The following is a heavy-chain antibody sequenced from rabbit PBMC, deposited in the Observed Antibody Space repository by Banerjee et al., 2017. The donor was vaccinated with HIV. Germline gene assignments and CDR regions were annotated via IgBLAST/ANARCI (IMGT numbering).Heavy chain of an antibody. Sequence: QSLEESGGDLVKPGASLTLTCTASGFSFSSDYYMCWVRQAPGKGLEWIACIYAGRSGSTYYASWAKGRFTISKTSSTTVTLQMTSLTAADTATYFCARDLAGVIGWNFNLWGQGTLVTVS. V-gene: IGHV1S40*01. CDR1: GFSFSSDYY. J-gene: IGHJ4*01. CDR2: IYAGRSGST. CDR3: ARDLAGVIGWNFNL. D-gene: IGHD4-1*01.